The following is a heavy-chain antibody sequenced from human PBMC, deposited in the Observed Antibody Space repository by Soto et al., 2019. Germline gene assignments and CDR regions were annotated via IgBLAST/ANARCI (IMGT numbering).Heavy chain of an antibody. V-gene: IGHV1-69*01. D-gene: IGHD2-15*01. J-gene: IGHJ6*02. CDR2: IIPIFGTA. CDR1: GCTFSSYA. Sequence: GCTFSSYAISWVRQAPGQGLEWMGVIIPIFGTANYAQKFQGRVTITADESTSTAYMELSSLRFEDTAVYYCARYCSGGSCYSGYYYGMDVWGQGTTVTVSS. CDR3: ARYCSGGSCYSGYYYGMDV.